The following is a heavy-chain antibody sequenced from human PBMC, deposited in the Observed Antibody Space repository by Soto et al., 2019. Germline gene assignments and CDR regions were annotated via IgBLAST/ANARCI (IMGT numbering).Heavy chain of an antibody. V-gene: IGHV1-18*04. CDR2: ISAYNGNT. Sequence: ASVKVSCKASGYTFTSYGISWVRQAPGQGLEWMGWISAYNGNTNYAQKLQGRVTMTTDTSTSTAYMELRSLRSGDTAVYYCARRSKVVGYFDYWGQGTLVTVSS. CDR3: ARRSKVVGYFDY. D-gene: IGHD1-26*01. J-gene: IGHJ4*02. CDR1: GYTFTSYG.